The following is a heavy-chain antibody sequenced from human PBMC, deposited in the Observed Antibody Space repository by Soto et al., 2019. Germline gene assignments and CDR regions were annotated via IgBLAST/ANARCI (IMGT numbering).Heavy chain of an antibody. CDR1: GYTFTSYA. V-gene: IGHV1-3*01. CDR3: ARPYYYGMDV. Sequence: ASVKVSCKSPGYTFTSYAMHWVRQAPGQRLEWMGWINAGIGDTEYSEKFQGRVTMTRDTSTSTVYMELSSLRSEDTAVYYCARPYYYGMDVWGQGTTVTVSS. CDR2: INAGIGDT. J-gene: IGHJ6*02.